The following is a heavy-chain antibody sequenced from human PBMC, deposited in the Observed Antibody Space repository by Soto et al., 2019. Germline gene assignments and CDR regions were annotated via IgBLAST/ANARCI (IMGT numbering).Heavy chain of an antibody. CDR3: ARESLASYDFWSGYLKSHYYYGMDV. Sequence: GASVKVSCKASGYTFTSYGISWVRQAPGQGLEWMGWISAYNGNTNYAQKLQGRVTMTTDTSTSTAYMELRSLRSDDTAVYYCARESLASYDFWSGYLKSHYYYGMDVWGQGTTVTVSS. D-gene: IGHD3-3*01. V-gene: IGHV1-18*01. CDR2: ISAYNGNT. J-gene: IGHJ6*02. CDR1: GYTFTSYG.